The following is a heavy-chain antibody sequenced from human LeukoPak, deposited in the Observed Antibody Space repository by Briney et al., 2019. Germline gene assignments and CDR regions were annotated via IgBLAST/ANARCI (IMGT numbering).Heavy chain of an antibody. CDR1: GGSISTYY. D-gene: IGHD2-15*01. J-gene: IGHJ4*02. V-gene: IGHV4-59*01. CDR3: ARDRSAVSPPRDY. CDR2: IYHSGST. Sequence: SETLSLTCTVSGGSISTYYWSWIRQPPGKGLDWIGSIYHSGSTIYNPSLKSRVTISVDTSKNQFSLMLTSVTAADTAVYHCARDRSAVSPPRDYWGQGIVVSVSS.